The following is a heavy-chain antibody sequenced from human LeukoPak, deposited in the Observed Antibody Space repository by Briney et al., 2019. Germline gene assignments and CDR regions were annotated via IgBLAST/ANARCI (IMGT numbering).Heavy chain of an antibody. CDR3: ARVGDHFHWYLDL. Sequence: GGSLRLSCAASGFSVSTNYMNWVRQAPGKGLEWVSILYIGSSTYYADSVEGRFIVSRGSSKNTLSLQMNDLRAEDTAVYYCARVGDHFHWYLDLWGRGTLVTVSS. V-gene: IGHV3-53*01. CDR1: GFSVSTNY. D-gene: IGHD3-3*02. CDR2: LYIGSST. J-gene: IGHJ2*01.